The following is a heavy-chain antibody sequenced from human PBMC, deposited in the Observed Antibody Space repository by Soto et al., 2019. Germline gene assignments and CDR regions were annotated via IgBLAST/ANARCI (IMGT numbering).Heavy chain of an antibody. J-gene: IGHJ4*02. CDR3: ARVRLGAPTRYFDY. CDR1: GFTFSDHY. CDR2: IKNKANGYKT. V-gene: IGHV3-72*01. Sequence: EVQVVESGGGLVQPGGSLRLSCVASGFTFSDHYMDWVRQAPVKGLEWVGRIKNKANGYKTEYAASVEGRITISRDDSKNSLSLQINSLKTEDTAVYYCARVRLGAPTRYFDYWGQGALVTVSS. D-gene: IGHD1-26*01.